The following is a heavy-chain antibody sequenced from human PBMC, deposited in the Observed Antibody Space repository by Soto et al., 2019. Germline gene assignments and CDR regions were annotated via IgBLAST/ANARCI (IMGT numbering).Heavy chain of an antibody. J-gene: IGHJ1*01. D-gene: IGHD3-16*01. Sequence: QVQLVESGGGVVQPGTSLRVSCVGSGFTFRSYVIHWVRQAPGKGLEWVALTSYDGSDKYYGDSVRGRFTISRDNSRNTVDLQRDSLRLDDTALYYCARWGTTGGLDVWGQGTLVSVSS. V-gene: IGHV3-30*19. CDR2: TSYDGSDK. CDR3: ARWGTTGGLDV. CDR1: GFTFRSYV.